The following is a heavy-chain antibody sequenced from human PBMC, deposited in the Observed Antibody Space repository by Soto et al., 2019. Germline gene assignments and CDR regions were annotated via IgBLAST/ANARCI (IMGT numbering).Heavy chain of an antibody. Sequence: PSQTLSLTCAISGDSVSSNTASWNWLRQSPSRGLEWLGRTYFRSNWYNDYAVSVKSRIIINPDTSNNQFSLQLNSVTPEDTAVYFCAKGDNLGPKTGYAFDPWGQGIMVTVSS. CDR3: AKGDNLGPKTGYAFDP. CDR1: GDSVSSNTAS. CDR2: TYFRSNWYN. D-gene: IGHD5-12*01. J-gene: IGHJ5*02. V-gene: IGHV6-1*01.